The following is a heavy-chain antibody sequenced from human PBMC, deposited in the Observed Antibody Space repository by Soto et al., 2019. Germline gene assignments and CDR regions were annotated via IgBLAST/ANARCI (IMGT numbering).Heavy chain of an antibody. CDR1: GYTFITYY. V-gene: IGHV1-46*01. CDR2: INPSGGST. CDR3: AREDTANGGAFDV. Sequence: AASVKVSCKASGYTFITYYMNWVRQAPGQGLEWMGMINPSGGSTSYAQKFQDTATMTRDTSTSTVYMELSSLRSEDTAVYYCAREDTANGGAFDVWGQGTMVTV. D-gene: IGHD5-18*01. J-gene: IGHJ3*01.